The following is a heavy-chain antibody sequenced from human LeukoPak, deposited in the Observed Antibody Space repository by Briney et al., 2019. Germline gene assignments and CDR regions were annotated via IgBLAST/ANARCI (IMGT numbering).Heavy chain of an antibody. J-gene: IGHJ5*02. Sequence: GRSLRLSCAASGFTFSSYGMHWVRQAPGKGLEWVAVISYDGSKKYYADSVKGRFTISRDNSKNTLYLQMNSLRAEDTAVYYCAKDPGGTVTTGWFDPWGQGTLVTVSS. CDR2: ISYDGSKK. CDR1: GFTFSSYG. CDR3: AKDPGGTVTTGWFDP. D-gene: IGHD4-17*01. V-gene: IGHV3-30*18.